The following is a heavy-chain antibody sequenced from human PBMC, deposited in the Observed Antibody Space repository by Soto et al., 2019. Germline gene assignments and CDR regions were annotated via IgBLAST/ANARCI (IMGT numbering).Heavy chain of an antibody. V-gene: IGHV3-7*01. CDR1: GFTISNYW. J-gene: IGHJ4*02. Sequence: GGSLRLSCAASGFTISNYWMSWVRQAPGKGLEWVANINEDGRQKFYVDSVKGRFSISRDNAKNSLSLQMNSLRAEDTALYYCTTRAGLDFWGQGILVTVSS. CDR2: INEDGRQK. CDR3: TTRAGLDF.